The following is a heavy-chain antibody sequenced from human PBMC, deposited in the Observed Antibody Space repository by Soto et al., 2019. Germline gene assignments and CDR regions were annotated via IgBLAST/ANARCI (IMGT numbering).Heavy chain of an antibody. CDR3: AKVWYSSSWSTFYYYYGMDV. D-gene: IGHD6-13*01. Sequence: WGSLRLSCAVSGFTFISYAITCFRHSPFKWLEWVSAISGSGGSTYSADSVKGRLTISRDNSKNTLYLQMNSLRAEDTAVYYCAKVWYSSSWSTFYYYYGMDVWGQGTTVTVSS. J-gene: IGHJ6*02. CDR1: GFTFISYA. V-gene: IGHV3-23*01. CDR2: ISGSGGST.